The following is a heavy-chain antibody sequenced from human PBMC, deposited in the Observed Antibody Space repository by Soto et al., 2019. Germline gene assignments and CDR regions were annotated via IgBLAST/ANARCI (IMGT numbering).Heavy chain of an antibody. J-gene: IGHJ4*02. CDR2: ISNDGDEK. V-gene: IGHV3-30*18. CDR1: GFTFSTSV. CDR3: AKARVRIAGADSFDH. Sequence: QVQLVESGGGVVQPGRSLRLSCVASGFTFSTSVMHWVRQPPGKGLEWVALISNDGDEKYYGDSVEGRLSISRDKSKNPLYLQMSSLRAEDTAVYFCAKARVRIAGADSFDHWGQGTLVTVSS. D-gene: IGHD1-26*01.